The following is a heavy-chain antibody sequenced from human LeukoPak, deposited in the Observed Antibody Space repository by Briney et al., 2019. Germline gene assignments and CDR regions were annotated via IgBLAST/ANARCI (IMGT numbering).Heavy chain of an antibody. CDR3: AKDSAFYYIDV. CDR1: GFTLNNYG. Sequence: GGSLRLSCAASGFTLNNYGMHWVRQAPGKGLEWVAFIRYNGNNRYYADSVKGRFTISRDNSKNTLYLQMNSLKGDDTAVYYCAKDSAFYYIDVWGKGTTVTISS. V-gene: IGHV3-30*02. D-gene: IGHD3-10*01. CDR2: IRYNGNNR. J-gene: IGHJ6*03.